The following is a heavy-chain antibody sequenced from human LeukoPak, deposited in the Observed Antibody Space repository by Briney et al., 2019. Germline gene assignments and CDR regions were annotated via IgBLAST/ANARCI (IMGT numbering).Heavy chain of an antibody. V-gene: IGHV4-4*07. CDR3: ARHSPYCSSTSCYRPYYYMDV. CDR1: GGSISSYN. CDR2: IYTSGST. Sequence: SETLSLTCTVSGGSISSYNWSWIRQPAGKGLEWIGRIYTSGSTNYNPSLKSRVTMSVDTSKNQFSLKLSSVTAADTAVYYCARHSPYCSSTSCYRPYYYMDVWGKGTTVTVSS. D-gene: IGHD2-2*02. J-gene: IGHJ6*03.